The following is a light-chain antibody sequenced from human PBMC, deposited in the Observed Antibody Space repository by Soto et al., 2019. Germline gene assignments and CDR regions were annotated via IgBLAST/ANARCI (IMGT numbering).Light chain of an antibody. CDR3: QQYKSYPWT. CDR2: KAS. CDR1: QSISSW. Sequence: DIQMTQSPSTLSASVGDRVTITCRASQSISSWLAWCQQKPGKAPKLLIYKASSLESGVPSRFSGSGSGTEFTLTISSLQPDDFATYYCQQYKSYPWTFGQGTKVEIK. V-gene: IGKV1-5*03. J-gene: IGKJ1*01.